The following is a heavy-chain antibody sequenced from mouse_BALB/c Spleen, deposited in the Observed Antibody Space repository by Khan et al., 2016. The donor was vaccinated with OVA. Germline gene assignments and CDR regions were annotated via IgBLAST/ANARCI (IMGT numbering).Heavy chain of an antibody. CDR1: GYTFRNYG. J-gene: IGHJ4*01. V-gene: IGHV9-3-1*01. D-gene: IGHD2-12*01. CDR3: ARPTCVSYTLDH. Sequence: QIQLVQSGPELKKPGETVKISCKASGYTFRNYGMNWVKQSPGKALKWMGWINTYTGEPTYADDFKGRFAFSLETSASIAYLQITNLKNDDTATYFCARPTCVSYTLDHWGQGTSVTVSS. CDR2: INTYTGEP.